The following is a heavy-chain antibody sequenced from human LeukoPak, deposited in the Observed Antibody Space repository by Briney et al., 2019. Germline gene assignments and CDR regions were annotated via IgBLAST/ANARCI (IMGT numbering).Heavy chain of an antibody. Sequence: GGSLRLSCAASGFTFNNYAVGWVRQAPGKGLEWVSAICVRGVSTYYADSVKGRFTISRDNSKTTLYLQMNSLRAEDTAVYYCAKNVNGGNWYYFDHWGQGTLVTVSS. CDR1: GFTFNNYA. CDR2: ICVRGVST. V-gene: IGHV3-23*01. D-gene: IGHD1-20*01. CDR3: AKNVNGGNWYYFDH. J-gene: IGHJ4*02.